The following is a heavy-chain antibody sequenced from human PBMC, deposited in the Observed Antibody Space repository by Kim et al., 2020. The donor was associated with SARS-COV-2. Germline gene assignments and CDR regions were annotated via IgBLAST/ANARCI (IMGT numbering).Heavy chain of an antibody. CDR1: RFFLSEYS. V-gene: IGHV4-59*01. Sequence: SETLSLTCTVSRFFLSEYSLRWIRQAPGKVLEWIVYIHHNGITNYTPSFKCRVSISINFSNNQFSFNLHSLTTADTAVYYCPNKSPDSGVLIDSWGQGPL. CDR2: IHHNGIT. J-gene: IGHJ4*02. D-gene: IGHD2-21*01. CDR3: PNKSPDSGVLIDS.